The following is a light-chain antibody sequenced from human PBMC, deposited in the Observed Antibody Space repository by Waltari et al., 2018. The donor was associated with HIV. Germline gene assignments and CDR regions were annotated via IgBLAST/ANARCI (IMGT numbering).Light chain of an antibody. V-gene: IGLV1-44*01. CDR3: PAWDGSLNGWV. Sequence: QSVLTQPPSASGTPGQRVTIPFSGGSFNYGRKTGNCYHAVPGTAAQLLIYGDNQRPSGVPDRFPGSKSGTSASLAISELQADDEADYYCPAWDGSLNGWVFGGGTKVTVL. J-gene: IGLJ3*02. CDR2: GDN. CDR1: SFNYGRKT.